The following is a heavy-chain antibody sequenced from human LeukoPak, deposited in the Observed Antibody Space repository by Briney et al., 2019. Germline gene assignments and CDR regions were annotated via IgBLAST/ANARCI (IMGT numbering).Heavy chain of an antibody. CDR1: GGSISSYY. V-gene: IGHV4-34*01. Sequence: SETLSLTCTVSGGSISSYYWSWIRQPPGKGLEWIGEINHSGSTNYNPSLKSRVTISVDTSKNQFSLKLSSVTAADTAVYYCASGGHYYDSSGYYHYFDYWGQGTLVTVSS. CDR3: ASGGHYYDSSGYYHYFDY. D-gene: IGHD3-22*01. J-gene: IGHJ4*02. CDR2: INHSGST.